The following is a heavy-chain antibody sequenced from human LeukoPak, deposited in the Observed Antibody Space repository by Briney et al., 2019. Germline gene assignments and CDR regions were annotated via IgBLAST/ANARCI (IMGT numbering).Heavy chain of an antibody. J-gene: IGHJ5*02. CDR1: GYTFRDYF. CDR2: INPNSGGT. Sequence: ASVKVSCKASGYTFRDYFLHWVRQAPGQGLEWMGWINPNSGGTKYAQKFQGRVTMTRDTSINTAYMELSSLRSDDTAVYYCARDGYGDNWFDPWGQGTLVTVSS. D-gene: IGHD5-12*01. V-gene: IGHV1-2*02. CDR3: ARDGYGDNWFDP.